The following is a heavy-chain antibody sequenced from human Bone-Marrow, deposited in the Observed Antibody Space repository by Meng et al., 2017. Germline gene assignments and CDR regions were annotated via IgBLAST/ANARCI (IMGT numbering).Heavy chain of an antibody. J-gene: IGHJ4*02. Sequence: QVQLPESGPGLVKPSGTLSLTCTVSGASISSESWGSWVRRPPGKGLEWIGEVYHRGDTNYNPSLQSRVDISVDKSKNQFYLSLFSVTAADTAVYYCGRDQGRELINHWGQGTLVTVSS. V-gene: IGHV4-4*02. CDR3: GRDQGRELINH. CDR1: GASISSESW. CDR2: VYHRGDT. D-gene: IGHD1-7*01.